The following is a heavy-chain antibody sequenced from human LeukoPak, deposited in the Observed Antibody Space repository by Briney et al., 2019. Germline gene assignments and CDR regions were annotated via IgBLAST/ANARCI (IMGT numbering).Heavy chain of an antibody. CDR2: ISAYNSAYNGNT. D-gene: IGHD3-10*01. V-gene: IGHV1-18*01. CDR1: GYTFINYG. J-gene: IGHJ4*02. CDR3: AREYGSGSYTGIDY. Sequence: ASVKVSCEASGYTFINYGITWVRQAPGQGLEWMGWISAYNSAYNGNTHYAQKLQGRVTMTTGTSTNTGYMELRSLRSDDTAVYYCAREYGSGSYTGIDYWGQGTLVTVSS.